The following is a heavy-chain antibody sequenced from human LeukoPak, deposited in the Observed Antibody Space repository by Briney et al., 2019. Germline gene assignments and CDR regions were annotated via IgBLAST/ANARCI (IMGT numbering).Heavy chain of an antibody. Sequence: PSETLSLTCTVSGGSISSYYWSWIRQPPGKGLEWIGYIYYSGSTNYNPSLKSRVTISVDTSKNQFSLKLSSVTAADTAVYYCARTPSNYYDSSGYYDDYWGQGTLVTVSS. J-gene: IGHJ4*02. CDR2: IYYSGST. CDR1: GGSISSYY. CDR3: ARTPSNYYDSSGYYDDY. D-gene: IGHD3-22*01. V-gene: IGHV4-59*01.